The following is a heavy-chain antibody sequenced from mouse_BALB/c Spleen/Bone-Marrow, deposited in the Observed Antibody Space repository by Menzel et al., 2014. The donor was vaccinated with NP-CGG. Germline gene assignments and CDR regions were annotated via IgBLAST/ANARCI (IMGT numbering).Heavy chain of an antibody. V-gene: IGHV5-15*02. J-gene: IGHJ4*01. CDR3: ARLYGSGYGYAMDY. Sequence: EVMLVESGGGLVQPGGSRKLSCAASGFTFSDYGMVWVRQAPGKGPGWVAFISNLAYSICYADTVTGRFTISRENAKNTLYLEMSSLRSEDTAMYYCARLYGSGYGYAMDYWGQGTSVTVSS. CDR2: ISNLAYSI. CDR1: GFTFSDYG. D-gene: IGHD1-1*01.